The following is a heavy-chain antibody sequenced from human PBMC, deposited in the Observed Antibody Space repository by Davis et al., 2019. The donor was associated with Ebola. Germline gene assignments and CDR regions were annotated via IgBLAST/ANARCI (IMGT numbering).Heavy chain of an antibody. V-gene: IGHV4-34*01. CDR3: ARATAYCGGDCYPFDY. J-gene: IGHJ4*02. D-gene: IGHD2-21*01. CDR1: GGSFSGYY. CDR2: INHSGST. Sequence: MPSETLSLTCAVYGGSFSGYYWSWIRQPPGKGLEWIGEINHSGSTNYHPSLKSRVTISVDTSKNQFSLKLSSVTAADTAVYYCARATAYCGGDCYPFDYWGQGTLVTVSS.